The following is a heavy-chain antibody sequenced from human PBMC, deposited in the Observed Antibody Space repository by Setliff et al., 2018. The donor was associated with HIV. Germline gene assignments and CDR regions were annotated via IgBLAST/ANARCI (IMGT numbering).Heavy chain of an antibody. V-gene: IGHV4-59*01. Sequence: PSETLSLTCTVSGGSISSYYWSWIRQPPGKGLEWIGYIYYIGNTNYNPSLKGRVTLSVDTSKNQLSLKLSSVTAADTAVYYCARGDGTKYYYYYYMDVWGKGTTVTVSS. CDR3: ARGDGTKYYYYYYMDV. J-gene: IGHJ6*03. CDR1: GGSISSYY. D-gene: IGHD1-7*01. CDR2: IYYIGNT.